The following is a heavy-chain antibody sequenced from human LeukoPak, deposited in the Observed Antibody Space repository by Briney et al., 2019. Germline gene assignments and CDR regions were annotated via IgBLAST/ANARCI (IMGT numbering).Heavy chain of an antibody. J-gene: IGHJ4*02. CDR3: ARENGYKYDY. Sequence: SETLSLTCTVSGGSISSYYWSWIRQPPGKGLEWIGYIYYSGSINYNPSLKSRVTISVDTSKNQFSLKLRSVTAADTAVYYCARENGYKYDYWGQGTLVTVSS. CDR1: GGSISSYY. V-gene: IGHV4-59*01. CDR2: IYYSGSI. D-gene: IGHD5-24*01.